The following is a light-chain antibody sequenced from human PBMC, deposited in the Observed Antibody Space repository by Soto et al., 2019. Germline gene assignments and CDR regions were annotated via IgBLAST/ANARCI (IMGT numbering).Light chain of an antibody. V-gene: IGKV1-33*01. CDR3: QQYDNLPLS. CDR2: DAS. CDR1: QDISNY. Sequence: DIQMTQSPSSLSASVGDRVTITCQASQDISNYLNWYQQKPGKAPKLVISDASNLETGAPSRFSGSGSGTDFTFTISSLQPEDIGTYFRQQYDNLPLSFGPGTTVEI. J-gene: IGKJ3*01.